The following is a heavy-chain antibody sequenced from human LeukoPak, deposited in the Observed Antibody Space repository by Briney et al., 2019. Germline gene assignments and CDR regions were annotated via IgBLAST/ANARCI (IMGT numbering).Heavy chain of an antibody. V-gene: IGHV3-23*01. D-gene: IGHD3-10*01. Sequence: PGVSLRLFCTASGFTFGDYAMSWVRQAPGEGLEWVSAISGSGGSTYYADAVKGRFTISRDNSKNTLYLQMNSLRAEDTAVYYCAKLVARGRGRYFDYWGQGTLVTVSS. CDR3: AKLVARGRGRYFDY. J-gene: IGHJ4*02. CDR2: ISGSGGST. CDR1: GFTFGDYA.